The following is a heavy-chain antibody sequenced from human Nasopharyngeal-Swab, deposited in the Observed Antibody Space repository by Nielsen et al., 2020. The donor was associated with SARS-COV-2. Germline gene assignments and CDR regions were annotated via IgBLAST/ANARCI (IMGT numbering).Heavy chain of an antibody. CDR1: GDSISRNAYN. CDR2: VFYTDTA. Sequence: SETLSLTCTISGDSISRNAYNWAWIRRPPGKGLEWIGSVFYTDTAYYNPAFENRLSISVDVSKNHFSLKLSSVTAADTAVYYCARDGDFSGFDYWGREILVTVSS. J-gene: IGHJ4*02. CDR3: ARDGDFSGFDY. V-gene: IGHV4-39*07. D-gene: IGHD4-17*01.